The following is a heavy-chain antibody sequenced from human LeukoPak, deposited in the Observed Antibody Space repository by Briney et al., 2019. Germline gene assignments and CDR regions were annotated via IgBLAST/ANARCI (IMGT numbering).Heavy chain of an antibody. D-gene: IGHD3-10*01. Sequence: SETLSLTCAVYGGSFSGYYWSWIRQPPGKGLEWIGEINHSGSTNYNPSLKSRVTISVDTSKNQFSLKLSSVTAADTAVYYCARARFGELLFSYAFDIWGQGTMVTVSS. V-gene: IGHV4-34*01. CDR1: GGSFSGYY. J-gene: IGHJ3*02. CDR2: INHSGST. CDR3: ARARFGELLFSYAFDI.